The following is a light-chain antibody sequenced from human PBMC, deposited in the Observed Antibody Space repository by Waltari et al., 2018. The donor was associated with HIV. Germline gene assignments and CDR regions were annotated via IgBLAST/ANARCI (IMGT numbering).Light chain of an antibody. CDR2: EVS. CDR1: SSDVGGYNY. CDR3: SSYAGSTLVV. J-gene: IGLJ2*01. V-gene: IGLV2-8*01. Sequence: QSALTQPPSASGSPGQSVTIPCTGTSSDVGGYNYVSWYQQHPGKAPKLMIYEVSKRPSGVPDRFSGSKSGNTASLTVSGLQAEDEADYYCSSYAGSTLVVFGGGTKLTVL.